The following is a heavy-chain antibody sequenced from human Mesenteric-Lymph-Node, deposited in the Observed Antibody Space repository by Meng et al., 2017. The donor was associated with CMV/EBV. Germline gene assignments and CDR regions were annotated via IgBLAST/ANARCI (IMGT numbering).Heavy chain of an antibody. Sequence: VSGGSVSSGSYYWTWIRQPPGKGLEWIGYIYYSGSTNYNPSLKSRVTISADTSKNQFSLKLSSVTAADTAVYYCARGKGGGRRWFDPWGQGTLVTVSS. CDR3: ARGKGGGRRWFDP. CDR2: IYYSGST. D-gene: IGHD2-15*01. V-gene: IGHV4-61*01. J-gene: IGHJ5*02. CDR1: GGSVSSGSYY.